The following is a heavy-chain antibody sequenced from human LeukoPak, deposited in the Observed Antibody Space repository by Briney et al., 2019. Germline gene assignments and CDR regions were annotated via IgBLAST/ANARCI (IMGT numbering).Heavy chain of an antibody. CDR1: GFSIKSYS. V-gene: IGHV3-23*01. J-gene: IGHJ4*02. CDR3: ARSRDGYKRFDS. CDR2: IGGSGDTT. Sequence: GGSLRLSRAVSGFSIKSYSMTWVRQAPGKGLEWVSVIGGSGDTTYYADSVKGRFTISRDNSKNTLYLQMNSLRAEDTAVYFCARSRDGYKRFDSWGQGTLVTVSS. D-gene: IGHD5-24*01.